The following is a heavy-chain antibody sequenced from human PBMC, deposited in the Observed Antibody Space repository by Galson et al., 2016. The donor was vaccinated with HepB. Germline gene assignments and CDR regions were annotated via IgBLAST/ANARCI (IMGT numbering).Heavy chain of an antibody. D-gene: IGHD1-7*01. CDR2: VYDSGSP. CDR3: ARQNLNYVGWFDP. CDR1: GGSIGSHY. V-gene: IGHV4-59*11. Sequence: SETLSLTCSVSGGSIGSHYWSWIRQPPGKGLEWIGFVYDSGSPKYNPSLKSRVTISVDTSKNQFSLRPTSVTAADTAVYYCARQNLNYVGWFDPWGQGTLVTVSS. J-gene: IGHJ5*02.